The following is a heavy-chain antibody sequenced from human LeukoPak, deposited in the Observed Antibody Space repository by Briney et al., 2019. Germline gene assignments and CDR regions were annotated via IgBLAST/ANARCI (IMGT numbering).Heavy chain of an antibody. Sequence: GASVKVSCKASGYTFTSYGISWVRQAPGQGLEWMGWINPNSGGTNYAQKFQGRVTMTRDTSISTAYMELSRLRSDDTAVYYCARPHKGIAVAGDLNWFDPWGQGTLVTVSS. CDR1: GYTFTSYG. CDR3: ARPHKGIAVAGDLNWFDP. V-gene: IGHV1-2*02. D-gene: IGHD6-19*01. J-gene: IGHJ5*02. CDR2: INPNSGGT.